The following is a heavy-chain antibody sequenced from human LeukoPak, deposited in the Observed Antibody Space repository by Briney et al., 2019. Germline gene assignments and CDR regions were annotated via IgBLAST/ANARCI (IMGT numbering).Heavy chain of an antibody. CDR1: GFTFSSYA. CDR3: ARDFFNYYDSSGYFV. D-gene: IGHD3-22*01. J-gene: IGHJ4*02. V-gene: IGHV3-30-3*01. Sequence: PGRSLRLSCAASGFTFSSYAMHWVRQAPGKGLEWVAVISYDGSNKYYADSVKGRFTISRDNSKNTLYLQMNSLRAEDTAVYYCARDFFNYYDSSGYFVWGQGTLVTVSS. CDR2: ISYDGSNK.